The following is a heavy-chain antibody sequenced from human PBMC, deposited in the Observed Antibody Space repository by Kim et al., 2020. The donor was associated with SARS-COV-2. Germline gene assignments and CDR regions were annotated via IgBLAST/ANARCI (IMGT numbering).Heavy chain of an antibody. CDR2: IWYDGSNK. D-gene: IGHD3-9*01. CDR1: GFTFSSYG. V-gene: IGHV3-33*06. J-gene: IGHJ3*02. Sequence: GGSLRLSCAASGFTFSSYGMHWVRQAPGKGLEWVAVIWYDGSNKYYADSVKGRFTISRDNSKNTLYLQMNSLRAEDTAVYYCAKGWSYYDILTGYYNPPGAFDIWGQGTMGTVSS. CDR3: AKGWSYYDILTGYYNPPGAFDI.